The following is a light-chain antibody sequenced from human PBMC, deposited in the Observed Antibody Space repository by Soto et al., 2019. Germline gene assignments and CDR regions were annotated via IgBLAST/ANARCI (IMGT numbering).Light chain of an antibody. CDR2: GAS. V-gene: IGKV3-15*01. J-gene: IGKJ5*01. CDR1: QSVSSH. CDR3: QQRSNWPSIT. Sequence: EIVMSQSPATLSVSPGERATLSCRASQSVSSHLAWYQQKPGQAPRLLIYGASTRATGVPARFSGSGSGTEFTLTISSLEAEDSAVYYCQQRSNWPSITFGQGTRLEIK.